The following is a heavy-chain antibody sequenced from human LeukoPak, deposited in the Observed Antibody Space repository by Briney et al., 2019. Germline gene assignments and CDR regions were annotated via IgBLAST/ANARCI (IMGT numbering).Heavy chain of an antibody. D-gene: IGHD5-12*01. V-gene: IGHV3-23*01. CDR3: AKDVRGYNRPADY. CDR2: IDGGGVSR. J-gene: IGHJ4*02. CDR1: GFTFNYYA. Sequence: GGSLRLSCAASGFTFNYYAMNWVRQTPGKGLDWVSAIDGGGVSRYYADSVKGRLTISRDNSNNILYLQMYSLGAEDTAVYYCAKDVRGYNRPADYWGQGTLVTVSS.